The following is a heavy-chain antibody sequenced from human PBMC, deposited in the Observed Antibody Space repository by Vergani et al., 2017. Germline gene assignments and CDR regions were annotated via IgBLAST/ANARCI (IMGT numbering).Heavy chain of an antibody. J-gene: IGHJ4*02. CDR1: GFNFSDYD. V-gene: IGHV3-72*01. CDR3: VREGTDCSGSSCYTGVGIFDF. Sequence: EVQLVESGGALVQPGGSLRLSCAVSGFNFSDYDLDWIRQAPGKGLEWVGRSRNMAYSFSTQFAASVAGRFSISRDASTRSLFLQMNSLKIEDTAVYFCVREGTDCSGSSCYTGVGIFDFWGQGTPVTVSS. CDR2: SRNMAYSFST. D-gene: IGHD2-2*01.